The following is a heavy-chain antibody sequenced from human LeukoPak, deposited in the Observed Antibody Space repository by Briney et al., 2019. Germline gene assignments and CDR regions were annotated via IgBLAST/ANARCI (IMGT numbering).Heavy chain of an antibody. CDR3: ARHGYHSSGYYYGGGPWFDP. V-gene: IGHV4-39*01. CDR2: IYYSGST. Sequence: PSETLSLTSTVSGGSISSSTYYWGWSRQPPGKGLVWSGSIYYSGSTYCNPSLKSRVTISVDTSKNQFSLRLSSVTAADTAVYYCARHGYHSSGYYYGGGPWFDPWGQGTLVTVSS. D-gene: IGHD3-22*01. J-gene: IGHJ5*02. CDR1: GGSISSSTYY.